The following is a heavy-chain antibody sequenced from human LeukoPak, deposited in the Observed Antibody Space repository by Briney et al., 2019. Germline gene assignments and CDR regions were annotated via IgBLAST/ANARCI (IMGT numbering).Heavy chain of an antibody. CDR2: ISGSGGST. J-gene: IGHJ4*02. D-gene: IGHD2-15*01. CDR1: GFTFSNYA. Sequence: GGSLRLSCAASGFTFSNYAMSWVRQAPGKGLEWVSVISGSGGSTYHADSVKGRFTISRANSNNTLYLQMNSLRAEDTAIYYCAKVRSAVVAAATNYWGQGTLVTVSS. CDR3: AKVRSAVVAAATNY. V-gene: IGHV3-23*01.